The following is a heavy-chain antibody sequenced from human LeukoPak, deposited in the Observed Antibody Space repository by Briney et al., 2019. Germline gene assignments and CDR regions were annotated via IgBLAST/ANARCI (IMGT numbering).Heavy chain of an antibody. V-gene: IGHV4-30-2*01. CDR2: TYHSGST. Sequence: PSQTLSLTCAVSGGSISSGGYSWSWIRQPPGKGLEWIGYTYHSGSTYYNPSLKSRVTISVDRSKNQFSLKLSSVTAADTAVYYCARALFGMDVWGQGTTVTVSS. J-gene: IGHJ6*02. CDR1: GGSISSGGYS. D-gene: IGHD2-21*01. CDR3: ARALFGMDV.